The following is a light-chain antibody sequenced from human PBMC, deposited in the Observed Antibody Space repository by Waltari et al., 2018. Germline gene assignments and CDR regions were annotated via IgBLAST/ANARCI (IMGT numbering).Light chain of an antibody. Sequence: QSALTQPAPVSGSPGQSITLSSTGTSTSVGGYNLVPWYQQHPGKAPKLMIYDVSNRPSGVSNRFSGSKSGNTASLTISGLQAEDEADYYCSSYTSSSTLWVFGGGTKLTVL. J-gene: IGLJ3*02. V-gene: IGLV2-14*03. CDR1: STSVGGYNL. CDR2: DVS. CDR3: SSYTSSSTLWV.